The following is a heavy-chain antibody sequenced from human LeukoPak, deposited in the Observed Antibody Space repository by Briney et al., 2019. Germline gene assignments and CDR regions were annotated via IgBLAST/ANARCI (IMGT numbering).Heavy chain of an antibody. J-gene: IGHJ1*01. CDR3: AGDISSSGGLEH. V-gene: IGHV3-7*04. CDR1: GFTFSTYW. Sequence: PGGSLRLSCAASGFTFSTYWMNWVRQAPGKGLEWVANIKQDGSIQYYVDSVRGRFTISRDNAKNSLYLQMNSLRAEDTAVYYCAGDISSSGGLEHWGQGTLVTVSS. CDR2: IKQDGSIQ. D-gene: IGHD6-6*01.